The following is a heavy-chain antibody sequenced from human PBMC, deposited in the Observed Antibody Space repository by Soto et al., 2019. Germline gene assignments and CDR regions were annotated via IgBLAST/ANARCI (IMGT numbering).Heavy chain of an antibody. Sequence: PSETLSLTCTVSGDSISGNNNYWSWIRQPPGEGLEWIGFISYSGTTSYSPSLKSRVAISLDTSKNQFSLSLSSVTAADTAVYYCARGRGYSYGLDPWGQGTLVT. CDR2: ISYSGTT. D-gene: IGHD5-18*01. J-gene: IGHJ5*02. CDR1: GDSISGNNNY. V-gene: IGHV4-30-4*01. CDR3: ARGRGYSYGLDP.